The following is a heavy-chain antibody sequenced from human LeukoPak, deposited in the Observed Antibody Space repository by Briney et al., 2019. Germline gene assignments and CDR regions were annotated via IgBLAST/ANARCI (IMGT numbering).Heavy chain of an antibody. Sequence: ASVKVSCKASGYTFTSYYMHWVRQAPGQGLEWMGWINPNSGDTNYAQKFQGRVTMTRDTSISTAYMELSRLRSDDTAVYYCARQYSSRVFAVDYWGQGTLVTVSS. J-gene: IGHJ4*02. D-gene: IGHD6-19*01. CDR2: INPNSGDT. CDR1: GYTFTSYY. CDR3: ARQYSSRVFAVDY. V-gene: IGHV1-2*02.